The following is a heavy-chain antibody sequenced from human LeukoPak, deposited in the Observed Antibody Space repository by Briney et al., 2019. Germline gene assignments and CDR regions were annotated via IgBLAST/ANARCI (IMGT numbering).Heavy chain of an antibody. J-gene: IGHJ6*03. CDR2: ISWNSGTI. Sequence: GGSLRLSCAASGFSFDDDTMHWVRQGPGKGLEWVSGISWNSGTIGYADSVKGRFTISRDNAKDSLYLQMNSLRPEDAALYYCAKDPYMDVWGKGTTVTVSS. CDR3: AKDPYMDV. CDR1: GFSFDDDT. V-gene: IGHV3-9*01.